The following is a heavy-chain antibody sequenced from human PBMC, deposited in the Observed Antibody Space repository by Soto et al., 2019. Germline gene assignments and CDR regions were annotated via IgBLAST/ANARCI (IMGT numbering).Heavy chain of an antibody. CDR2: IIPLLGRA. J-gene: IGHJ4*02. CDR3: AGDSAYSNYAFDF. Sequence: QVQLVQSGAEVKKPGSSVKVSCKASGGSVSNYTLSWVRQAPGQGLQWMGRIIPLLGRANYAENFQGRLTIIADKSTSTAYMELSSLRSEDTAVYFCAGDSAYSNYAFDFWGQGTLVIVSS. D-gene: IGHD4-4*01. V-gene: IGHV1-69*08. CDR1: GGSVSNYT.